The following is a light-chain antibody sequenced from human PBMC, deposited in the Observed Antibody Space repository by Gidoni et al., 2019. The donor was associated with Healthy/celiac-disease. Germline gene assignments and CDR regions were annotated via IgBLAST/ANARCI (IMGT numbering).Light chain of an antibody. V-gene: IGKV3-11*01. CDR3: QQRGNSCS. J-gene: IGKJ2*04. CDR2: DAS. Sequence: EIVLPQSPATLSLSPGERATLSCRASQRVSSYLAWYQQKPGQAPRLLIYDASNRATGIPARFSGSGSGTDFTLTISSLEPEDFAAYYCQQRGNSCSFGQGTKLEIK. CDR1: QRVSSY.